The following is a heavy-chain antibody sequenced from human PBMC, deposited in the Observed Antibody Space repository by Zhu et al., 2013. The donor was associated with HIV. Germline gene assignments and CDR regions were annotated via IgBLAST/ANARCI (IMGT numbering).Heavy chain of an antibody. CDR2: MTPNSGHT. J-gene: IGHJ4*02. D-gene: IGHD3-22*01. CDR1: GYSFSSYD. CDR3: ARGRWDSNGYYSY. V-gene: IGHV1-8*01. Sequence: GASVKVSCKASGYSFSSYDINWVRQAAGQGLEWIGWMTPNSGHTGYAQKFQGRVTMTRNTSISTAYMEMNGLRSEDTAVYYCARGRWDSNGYYSYWGQGTLVTVS.